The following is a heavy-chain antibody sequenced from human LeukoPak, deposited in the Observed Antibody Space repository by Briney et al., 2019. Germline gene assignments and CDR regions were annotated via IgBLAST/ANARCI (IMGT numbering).Heavy chain of an antibody. V-gene: IGHV4-31*03. Sequence: TLSLTCTVSGGSISSGGYYWSWIRQHPGKGLEWIGDIYYSGSTNYNPSLKSRVTISVDTSKNQFSLKLSSVTAADTAVYYCARMQGRVAGFALRAFDIWGQGTMVTVSS. D-gene: IGHD2-15*01. CDR1: GGSISSGGYY. CDR3: ARMQGRVAGFALRAFDI. J-gene: IGHJ3*02. CDR2: IYYSGST.